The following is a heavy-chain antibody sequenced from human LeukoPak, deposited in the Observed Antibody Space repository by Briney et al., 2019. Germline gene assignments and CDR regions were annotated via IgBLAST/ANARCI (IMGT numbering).Heavy chain of an antibody. J-gene: IGHJ5*02. CDR2: IYYSGST. V-gene: IGHV4-59*01. CDR3: ARSEEVLWFGELRWFDP. Sequence: SETLSLTCTVSGGSISSYYWSWIRQPPGKGLEWIGYIYYSGSTNYNPSFKSRVTISVDTSKNQFSLKLSSVTAADTAVYYCARSEEVLWFGELRWFDPWGQGTLDTVSS. CDR1: GGSISSYY. D-gene: IGHD3-10*01.